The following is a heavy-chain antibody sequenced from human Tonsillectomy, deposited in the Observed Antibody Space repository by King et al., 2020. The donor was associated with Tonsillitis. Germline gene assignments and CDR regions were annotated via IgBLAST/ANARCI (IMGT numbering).Heavy chain of an antibody. CDR2: ISSSSYYT. CDR1: GFTFSDYY. Sequence: VQLVESGGGLVKPGGSLRLSCAASGFTFSDYYMTWIRQAPGKGLEWVSYISSSSYYTNYADSVKGRFTISRDNAKNSQYLQMNSLRAEDTAVYYCARSDSSGYYPYYYYGMDVWGQGTTVTVSS. CDR3: ARSDSSGYYPYYYYGMDV. D-gene: IGHD3-22*01. J-gene: IGHJ6*02. V-gene: IGHV3-11*06.